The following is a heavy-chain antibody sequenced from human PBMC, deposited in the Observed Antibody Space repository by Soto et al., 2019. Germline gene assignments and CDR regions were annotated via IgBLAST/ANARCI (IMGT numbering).Heavy chain of an antibody. CDR1: GGSTSSADYY. D-gene: IGHD4-17*01. V-gene: IGHV4-31*03. CDR3: ARRTTETKTFDY. J-gene: IGHJ4*02. Sequence: PSETLSLTCTVSGGSTSSADYYWSWIRQHPGKGLEWIGYIYYTGSTYYNPSLKSRVTMSVDTSKNQFSLKLSSVTAADTAVYYCARRTTETKTFDYWGQGTLVTVSS. CDR2: IYYTGST.